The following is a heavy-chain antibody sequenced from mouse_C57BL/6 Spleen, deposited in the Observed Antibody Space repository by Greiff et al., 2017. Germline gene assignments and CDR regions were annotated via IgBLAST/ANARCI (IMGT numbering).Heavy chain of an antibody. V-gene: IGHV1-54*01. CDR1: GYAFTNYL. D-gene: IGHD1-1*01. Sequence: QVQLQQSGAELVRPGTSVKVSCKASGYAFTNYLIEWVKQRPGQGLEWIGVINPGCGGTKYNEKFKGKATLTADKSSSTAYMQLSSLTSEYSAVYFGATTVVADYCDYWGQGTTLTVSS. CDR2: INPGCGGT. CDR3: ATTVVADYCDY. J-gene: IGHJ2*01.